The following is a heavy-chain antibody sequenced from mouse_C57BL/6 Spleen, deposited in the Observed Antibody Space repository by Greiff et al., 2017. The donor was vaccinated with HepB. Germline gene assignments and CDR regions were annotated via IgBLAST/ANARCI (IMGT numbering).Heavy chain of an antibody. CDR2: INPNNGGT. D-gene: IGHD6-1*01. J-gene: IGHJ1*03. CDR3: ARTQRLYWYFDV. CDR1: GYTFTDYN. V-gene: IGHV1-22*01. Sequence: VQLQQSGPELVKPGASVTMSCKASGYTFTDYNMHWVKQSHGKSLEWIGYINPNNGGTSYNQKFKGKATLTVNKSSSTAYMELRSLTSEDSAVYYCARTQRLYWYFDVWGTGTTDTVSS.